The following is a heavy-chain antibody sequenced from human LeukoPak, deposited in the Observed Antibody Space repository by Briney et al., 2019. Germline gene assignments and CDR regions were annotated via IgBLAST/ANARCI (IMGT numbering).Heavy chain of an antibody. J-gene: IGHJ6*03. Sequence: GGSLRLSCAASGFTFSSYSMNWVRQAPGKGLEWVSSISSSSSYIYYADSVKGRFTISRDNAKNSLYLQMNSLRAEDTAVYYCARIPAVTTFFYYYYMDVWGKGTTVTVSS. D-gene: IGHD3-16*01. CDR1: GFTFSSYS. CDR3: ARIPAVTTFFYYYYMDV. CDR2: ISSSSSYI. V-gene: IGHV3-21*01.